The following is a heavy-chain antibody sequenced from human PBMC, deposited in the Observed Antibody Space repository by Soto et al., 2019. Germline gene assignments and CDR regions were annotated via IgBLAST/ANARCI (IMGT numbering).Heavy chain of an antibody. J-gene: IGHJ4*02. V-gene: IGHV4-39*01. CDR2: IYYSGST. Sequence: SETLSLTCTVSGGSISSSSYYWGWIRQPPGKGLEWIGSIYYSGSTYYNPSLKSRVTISVDTSKNQFSLKLSSVIAADTAVYYCARRSASYAIDYWGQGTRVTVSS. CDR1: GGSISSSSYY. D-gene: IGHD6-19*01. CDR3: ARRSASYAIDY.